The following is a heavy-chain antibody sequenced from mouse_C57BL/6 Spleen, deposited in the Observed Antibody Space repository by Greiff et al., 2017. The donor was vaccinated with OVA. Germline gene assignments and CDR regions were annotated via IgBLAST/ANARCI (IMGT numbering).Heavy chain of an antibody. CDR3: ARVETARAPFAY. CDR1: GYTFTSYW. CDR2: IDPSDSYT. V-gene: IGHV1-50*01. D-gene: IGHD3-2*01. Sequence: QVQLQQPGAELVKPGASVKLSCKASGYTFTSYWMQWVKQRPGQGLEWIGEIDPSDSYTNYNQKFKGKATLTVDTSSSTAYMQLSSLTAEASAVYYCARVETARAPFAYWGQGTLVTVSA. J-gene: IGHJ3*01.